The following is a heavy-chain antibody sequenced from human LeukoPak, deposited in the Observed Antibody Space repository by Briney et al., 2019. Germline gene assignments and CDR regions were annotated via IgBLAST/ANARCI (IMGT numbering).Heavy chain of an antibody. CDR2: ISSNGGST. V-gene: IGHV3-64D*06. J-gene: IGHJ4*02. D-gene: IGHD3-22*01. CDR3: VKPILSSGYYFDY. Sequence: PGGSLRLSCAASGFTFSTYEMNWVRQAPGKGLEYVSAISSNGGSTYYVDSVKGRFTISRDNSKNTLYLQMSSLRAEDTAVYYCVKPILSSGYYFDYWGQGTLVTVSS. CDR1: GFTFSTYE.